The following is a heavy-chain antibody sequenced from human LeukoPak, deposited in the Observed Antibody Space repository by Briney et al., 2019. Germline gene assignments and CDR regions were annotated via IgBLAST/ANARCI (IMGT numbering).Heavy chain of an antibody. Sequence: SETLSLTCTVSGGSISSYYWSWIRQPPGKGLEWIGYIYYSGSTNYNPSLKSRVTISVDTSKNQFSLKLSSVTAADTAVYYCARGHGLPRINYRIAVAGTRYYYYYYMDVWGKGTTVTVSS. CDR3: ARGHGLPRINYRIAVAGTRYYYYYYMDV. D-gene: IGHD6-19*01. V-gene: IGHV4-59*12. J-gene: IGHJ6*03. CDR1: GGSISSYY. CDR2: IYYSGST.